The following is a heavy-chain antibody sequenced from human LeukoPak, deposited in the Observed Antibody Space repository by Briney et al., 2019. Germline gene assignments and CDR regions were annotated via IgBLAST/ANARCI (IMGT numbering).Heavy chain of an antibody. CDR3: ARVKRAAGGDWLHP. V-gene: IGHV4-59*01. CDR2: IYYGGST. D-gene: IGHD6-13*01. J-gene: IGHJ5*02. Sequence: AGTLSLTCTVSGGSIRSYYWSWIRQPPGKGLEWIGCIYYGGSTHYNPSLNSRVTISVDTSNNQLSLNPISVPAADTAVYYCARVKRAAGGDWLHPWGQGTLVTVSS. CDR1: GGSIRSYY.